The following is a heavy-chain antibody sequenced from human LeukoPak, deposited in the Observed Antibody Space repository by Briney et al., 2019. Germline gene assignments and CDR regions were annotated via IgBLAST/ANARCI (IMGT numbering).Heavy chain of an antibody. CDR1: GYTFTSYG. CDR3: ARDIGYSVRSYYMDV. V-gene: IGHV1-18*01. CDR2: ISGYNGNT. J-gene: IGHJ6*03. D-gene: IGHD5-18*01. Sequence: ASVKVSCKTSGYTFTSYGISWVRQAPGQGLEWMGWISGYNGNTNYAQKIQGRVTMTTDTSTSTVYMELRSLRSDDTALYYCARDIGYSVRSYYMDVWGKGTTVTVSS.